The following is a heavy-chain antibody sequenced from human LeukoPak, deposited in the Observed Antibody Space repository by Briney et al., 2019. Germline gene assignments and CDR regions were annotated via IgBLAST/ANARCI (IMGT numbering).Heavy chain of an antibody. Sequence: SETLSLSCTVSRDSLSIYYWCWSRPPPGGGVGRGGHIYYSGGTNYNPSLKRRVTISVDTSKNQFSLKLSSVTAADTAVYYCARHFEDPIAAAADPFDYWGQGTLVTVSS. CDR1: RDSLSIYY. J-gene: IGHJ4*02. CDR2: IYYSGGT. CDR3: ARHFEDPIAAAADPFDY. D-gene: IGHD6-13*01. V-gene: IGHV4-59*08.